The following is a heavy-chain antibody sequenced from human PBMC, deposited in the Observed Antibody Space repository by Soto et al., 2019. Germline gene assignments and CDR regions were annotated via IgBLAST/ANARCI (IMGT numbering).Heavy chain of an antibody. D-gene: IGHD6-13*01. V-gene: IGHV3-30*04. J-gene: IGHJ6*02. Sequence: QEQLVESGGGVVQPGRSLRLSCVASGFTFSSFAMHWVRQAPGKGLEWVAVMSYDGRNKNYADSVKGRVTISRDNSKNTRYLQMNSLRAEDTAVYYCAKVKGIAAGWGMDVWGQGTAVTVSS. CDR2: MSYDGRNK. CDR3: AKVKGIAAGWGMDV. CDR1: GFTFSSFA.